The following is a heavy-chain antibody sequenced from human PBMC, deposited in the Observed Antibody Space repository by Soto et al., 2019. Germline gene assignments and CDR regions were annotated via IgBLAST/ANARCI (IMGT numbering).Heavy chain of an antibody. CDR1: GGSISSGDYY. J-gene: IGHJ4*02. V-gene: IGHV4-30-4*01. CDR3: ARRLLLWFGEAARGYFDY. CDR2: IYYSGST. Sequence: PSETLSLTCTVSGGSISSGDYYWSWIRQPPGKGLEWIGYIYYSGSTYYNPSLKSRVTISVDTSKNQFSLKLSSVTAADTAVYYCARRLLLWFGEAARGYFDYWGQGTLVTVSS. D-gene: IGHD3-10*01.